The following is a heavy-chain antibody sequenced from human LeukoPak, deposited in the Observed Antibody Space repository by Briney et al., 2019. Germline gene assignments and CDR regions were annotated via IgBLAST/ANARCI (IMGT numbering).Heavy chain of an antibody. V-gene: IGHV3-30*18. CDR1: GFTFSSYG. CDR3: AKDQWEYCSGGSCYSFDY. CDR2: ISYDGSNK. D-gene: IGHD2-15*01. J-gene: IGHJ4*02. Sequence: GGSLTLFCAASGFTFSSYGMHWVRQATGKGLEWVAVISYDGSNKYYADSVKGRFTISRDNSKNTMYLQMNSLRAEDTAVYYCAKDQWEYCSGGSCYSFDYWGQGTLVTVSS.